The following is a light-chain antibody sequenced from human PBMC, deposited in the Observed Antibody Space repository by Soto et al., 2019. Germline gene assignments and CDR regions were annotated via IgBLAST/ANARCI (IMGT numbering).Light chain of an antibody. Sequence: EIVLTQSPGTLSLSPGERVTLSCRASQSVSNTYLAWFQQKPGQAPRLLIYGASSRATGVPDRFSGSGSGTDFTLIISRREPEDFAVYFCQQYGGSLYSFGQGTKLEIK. CDR1: QSVSNTY. J-gene: IGKJ2*03. CDR2: GAS. CDR3: QQYGGSLYS. V-gene: IGKV3-20*01.